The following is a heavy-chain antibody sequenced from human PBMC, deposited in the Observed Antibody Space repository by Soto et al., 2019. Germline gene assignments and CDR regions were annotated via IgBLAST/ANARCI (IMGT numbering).Heavy chain of an antibody. CDR3: ARRGMSKIGFDT. J-gene: IGHJ3*02. Sequence: QVQLVQSGAEVKKPGTSVKVSCKASGYIFSNYYMHWVRQAPGQGLEWMGVFNPSGDATHYAQSFQGRVSVTRYTSTSKVYMELSTPTSEDTAVYYCARRGMSKIGFDTWGQGTMVTVSS. V-gene: IGHV1-46*01. D-gene: IGHD3-10*01. CDR1: GYIFSNYY. CDR2: FNPSGDAT.